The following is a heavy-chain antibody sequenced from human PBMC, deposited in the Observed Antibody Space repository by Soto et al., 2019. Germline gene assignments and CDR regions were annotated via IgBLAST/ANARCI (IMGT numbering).Heavy chain of an antibody. CDR3: ARATVGGGYSGYDGWVDY. D-gene: IGHD5-12*01. J-gene: IGHJ4*02. CDR1: GGTFSSYT. V-gene: IGHV1-69*02. CDR2: IIPILGIA. Sequence: SVKVSCKASGGTFSSYTISWVRQAPGQGLEWMGRIIPILGIANYAQKLQGRVTITADKSTSTAYMELSSLRSEDTAVYYCARATVGGGYSGYDGWVDYWGQGTLVTVSS.